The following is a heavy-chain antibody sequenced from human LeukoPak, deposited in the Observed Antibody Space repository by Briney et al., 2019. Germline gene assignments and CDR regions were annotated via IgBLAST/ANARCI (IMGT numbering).Heavy chain of an antibody. V-gene: IGHV4-34*01. J-gene: IGHJ5*02. CDR1: GGSFSGYY. CDR2: INHSGST. CDR3: ARRLNSVSYWFDP. D-gene: IGHD1-26*01. Sequence: PSETLSLTCAVYGGSFSGYYWSWIRQPPGKGLEWIGEINHSGSTNYNPSLKSRVTISVDTSKNQFSLKLSSVTAADTAVYYCARRLNSVSYWFDPWGQGTLVTVSS.